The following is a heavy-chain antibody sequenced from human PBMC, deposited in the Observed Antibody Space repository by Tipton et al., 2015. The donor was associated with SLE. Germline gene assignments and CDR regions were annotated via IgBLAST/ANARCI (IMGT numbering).Heavy chain of an antibody. Sequence: TLSLTCTVSGGSIRSGSYYWTWIRQPAGKGLEWIGRIYTGGSTKYNPSLKSQVTISVDTSKHHFSLRLRSVTAADTAVYYCARELVGVGKDFFDYFDCWGQGTLVTVSS. D-gene: IGHD1-26*01. V-gene: IGHV4-61*02. CDR2: IYTGGST. CDR1: GGSIRSGSYY. CDR3: ARELVGVGKDFFDYFDC. J-gene: IGHJ4*02.